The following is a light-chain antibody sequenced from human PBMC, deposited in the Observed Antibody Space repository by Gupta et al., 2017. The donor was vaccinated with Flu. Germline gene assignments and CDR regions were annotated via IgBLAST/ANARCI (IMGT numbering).Light chain of an antibody. CDR1: SNDIGSYDY. CDR2: EVS. J-gene: IGLJ1*01. V-gene: IGLV2-14*01. Sequence: QSALTQPASVSGSPGQSITISCTGTSNDIGSYDYVSWFQQHPGKAPKLMIYEVSNRPSGVSNRFSGSKSGNTASLTISGLQAEDEADYHCSSYTTSSTYVYGTGTRVTAL. CDR3: SSYTTSSTYV.